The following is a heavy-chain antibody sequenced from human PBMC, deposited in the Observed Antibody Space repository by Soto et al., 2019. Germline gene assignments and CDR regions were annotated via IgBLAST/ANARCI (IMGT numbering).Heavy chain of an antibody. D-gene: IGHD1-7*01. CDR2: ISYDGSNK. Sequence: PGGSLRLSCAASGFTFSSYGMHWVRQAPGKGLEWVAVISYDGSNKYYADSVKGRFTISRDNSKNTLYLQMNSLRAEDTAVYYCAKGEGNCPFDYWGQGTLVTVSS. J-gene: IGHJ4*02. V-gene: IGHV3-30*18. CDR3: AKGEGNCPFDY. CDR1: GFTFSSYG.